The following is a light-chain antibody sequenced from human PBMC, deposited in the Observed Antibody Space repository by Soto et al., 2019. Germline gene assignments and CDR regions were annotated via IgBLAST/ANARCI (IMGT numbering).Light chain of an antibody. CDR2: AAS. V-gene: IGKV3-15*01. CDR3: QQYNNWPPLT. CDR1: QRVSNN. Sequence: EIVMSQSPATLSVSPGERATLSCRASQRVSNNLAWYQQKPGQAPRLLIYAASTRATGIPARFSGSGSATEFTLTISSLQSEDFAVYYCQQYNNWPPLTFGGGTKVEIK. J-gene: IGKJ4*01.